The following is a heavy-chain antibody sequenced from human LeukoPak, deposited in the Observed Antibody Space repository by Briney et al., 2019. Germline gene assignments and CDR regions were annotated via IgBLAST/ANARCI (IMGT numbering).Heavy chain of an antibody. CDR2: IYTSGST. Sequence: SETLSLTCTVSGGSISSYYWSWIRQPAGKGLEWIGRIYTSGSTNYNPSLKSRVTMSVDTSKNQFSLKLSSVTAADTAVYYCARDGSKYYDFWSGYYHWFDPWGQGSLVTDSS. CDR3: ARDGSKYYDFWSGYYHWFDP. D-gene: IGHD3-3*01. J-gene: IGHJ5*02. V-gene: IGHV4-4*07. CDR1: GGSISSYY.